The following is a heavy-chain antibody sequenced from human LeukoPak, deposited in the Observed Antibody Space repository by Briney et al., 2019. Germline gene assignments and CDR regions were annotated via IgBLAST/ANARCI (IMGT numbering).Heavy chain of an antibody. CDR2: IYYSGST. D-gene: IGHD6-6*01. Sequence: SETLSLTCTVSGGSISSYYWSWIRQPPGKGLEWIGYIYYSGSTNYNPSLKSRVTISVDTSKNQFSLKLSSVTAADTAVYYCARLTIAARPLDFDYWGQGTLVTVSS. J-gene: IGHJ4*02. V-gene: IGHV4-59*01. CDR1: GGSISSYY. CDR3: ARLTIAARPLDFDY.